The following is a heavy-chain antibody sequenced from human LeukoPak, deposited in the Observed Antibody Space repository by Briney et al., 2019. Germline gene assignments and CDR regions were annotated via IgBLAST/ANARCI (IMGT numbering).Heavy chain of an antibody. J-gene: IGHJ4*02. Sequence: GGSLRLSCAASGFTFSSYGMSWVRQAPGKGLEWVSAISGSGGSTYYADSVKGRFTISRDNSKNTLYLQMNSLRAEDTAVYYCANLEYYYDSSANFDYWGQGTLVTVSS. CDR2: ISGSGGST. V-gene: IGHV3-23*01. CDR1: GFTFSSYG. CDR3: ANLEYYYDSSANFDY. D-gene: IGHD3-22*01.